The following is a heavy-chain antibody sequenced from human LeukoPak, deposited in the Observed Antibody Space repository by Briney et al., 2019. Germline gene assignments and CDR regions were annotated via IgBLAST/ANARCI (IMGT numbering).Heavy chain of an antibody. Sequence: GGSLRLSCAASGFTFSSYAMSWVRQAPGKGLEWVSGISGSDDSTYYADSVKGRFTISRDNSKNTLYLQMNSLRAEDTAVYYCAKDKDVWGSYRPYYFDYWGQGTLVTVSS. CDR2: ISGSDDST. V-gene: IGHV3-23*01. D-gene: IGHD3-16*02. CDR1: GFTFSSYA. J-gene: IGHJ4*02. CDR3: AKDKDVWGSYRPYYFDY.